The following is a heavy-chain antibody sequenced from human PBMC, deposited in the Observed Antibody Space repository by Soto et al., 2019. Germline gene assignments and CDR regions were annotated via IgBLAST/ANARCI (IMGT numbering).Heavy chain of an antibody. D-gene: IGHD6-19*01. CDR2: ISYDGSNK. CDR1: GFTFSSYA. V-gene: IGHV3-30-3*01. J-gene: IGHJ4*02. Sequence: PGGSLRLSCAASGFTFSSYAMHWVRQAPGKGLEWVAVISYDGSNKYYADSVKGRFTISRDNSKNTLYLQMNSLRAEDTAVYYCASQGIAVAVYFDYWGQGILVTVSS. CDR3: ASQGIAVAVYFDY.